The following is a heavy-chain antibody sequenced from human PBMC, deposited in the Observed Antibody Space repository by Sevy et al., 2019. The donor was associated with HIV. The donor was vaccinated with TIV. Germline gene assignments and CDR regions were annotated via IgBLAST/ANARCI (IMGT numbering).Heavy chain of an antibody. J-gene: IGHJ6*02. CDR2: ITGSGGST. CDR1: GFTFSRNA. V-gene: IGHV3-23*01. CDR3: AKVGYCSSTSCYSIYYRMDV. Sequence: GGSLRLSCAASGFTFSRNAMSWVRQAPGKGLEWASAITGSGGSTYYADSVKGRFTISRDNSKNTLYLQMNSLRVEDTAVYYCAKVGYCSSTSCYSIYYRMDVWGQGTTVTVSS. D-gene: IGHD2-2*02.